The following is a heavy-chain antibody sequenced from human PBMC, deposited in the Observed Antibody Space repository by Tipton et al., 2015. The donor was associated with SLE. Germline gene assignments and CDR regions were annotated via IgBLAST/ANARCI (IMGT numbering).Heavy chain of an antibody. CDR1: GGSFSGYY. CDR3: ARGSLVLPTVAGDVDAFDI. Sequence: TLSLTCAVYGGSFSGYYWSWIRQHPGRGLEWIGSIFYSGITYYNPSLKSRVVISVDTSENEVSLKLTSVTGADTALYYCARGSLVLPTVAGDVDAFDIWGQGTMVTVSS. D-gene: IGHD4-23*01. CDR2: IFYSGIT. J-gene: IGHJ3*02. V-gene: IGHV4-31*11.